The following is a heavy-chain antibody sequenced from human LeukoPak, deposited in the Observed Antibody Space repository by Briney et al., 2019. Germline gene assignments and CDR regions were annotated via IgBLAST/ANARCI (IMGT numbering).Heavy chain of an antibody. CDR3: AKDLTGYSSSWYGDY. CDR1: GFTFSSYG. Sequence: PGGSLRLSCAASGFTFSSYGMHWVRQAPGKGLEWVAVIWYDGSNKYYADSVEGRFTISRDNSKNTLYLQMNSLRAEDTAVYYCAKDLTGYSSSWYGDYWGQGTLVTVSS. V-gene: IGHV3-33*06. CDR2: IWYDGSNK. D-gene: IGHD6-13*01. J-gene: IGHJ4*02.